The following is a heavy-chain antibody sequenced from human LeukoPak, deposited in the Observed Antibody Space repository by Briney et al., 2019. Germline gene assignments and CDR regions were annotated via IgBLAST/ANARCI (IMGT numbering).Heavy chain of an antibody. CDR1: GGSISSYY. J-gene: IGHJ4*02. CDR3: ARVNHGYSYDILTGYYDY. CDR2: IYYSRST. V-gene: IGHV4-59*01. D-gene: IGHD3-9*01. Sequence: SETLSLTCTVSGGSISSYYWSWIRQPPGKGLEWIGYIYYSRSTNYNPSLKSRVTISVDTSKNQFSLKLSSVTAADTAVYYCARVNHGYSYDILTGYYDYWGQGTLVTVSS.